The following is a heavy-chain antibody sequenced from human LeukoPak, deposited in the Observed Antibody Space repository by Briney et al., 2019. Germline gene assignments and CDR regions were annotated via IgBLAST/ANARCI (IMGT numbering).Heavy chain of an antibody. CDR1: GFTFSSYA. J-gene: IGHJ6*03. Sequence: PGGSLRLSCAASGFTFSSYAMSWVRQAPGKGLEWVANIKQDGSEKYYVDSVKGRFTISRDNAKNSLYLQMNSLRAEDTAVYYCAKDSAFYYIDVWGKGTTVIISS. D-gene: IGHD3-10*01. CDR3: AKDSAFYYIDV. V-gene: IGHV3-7*01. CDR2: IKQDGSEK.